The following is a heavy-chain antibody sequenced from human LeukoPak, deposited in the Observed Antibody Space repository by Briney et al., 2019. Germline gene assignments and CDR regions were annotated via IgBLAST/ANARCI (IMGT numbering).Heavy chain of an antibody. Sequence: RPGGSLRLSCAASGFTFNTYGMHWVRQAPGKGLEWLAVSSYDEGHTYYTDSVKGRFTISRDNAKNSLYLQMNSLRAEDTAVYYCARKNYGDYVLGAFDIWGQGTMVTVSS. D-gene: IGHD4-17*01. CDR2: SSYDEGHT. CDR1: GFTFNTYG. V-gene: IGHV3-33*05. J-gene: IGHJ3*02. CDR3: ARKNYGDYVLGAFDI.